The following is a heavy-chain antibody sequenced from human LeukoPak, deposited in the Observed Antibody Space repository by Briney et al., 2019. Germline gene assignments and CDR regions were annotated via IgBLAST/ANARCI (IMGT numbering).Heavy chain of an antibody. J-gene: IGHJ2*01. Sequence: PGGSLRLSWAASVFTFSSYAMSWVRQASGKGLEGVSTISGSGDTRYYADSVQGRFTVSRDNSRYTLYLPMHSLTGEDTAVYYCAKYLSDSSTQSYVDLWGRGHLATVSS. CDR1: VFTFSSYA. CDR2: ISGSGDTR. V-gene: IGHV3-23*01. D-gene: IGHD6-13*01. CDR3: AKYLSDSSTQSYVDL.